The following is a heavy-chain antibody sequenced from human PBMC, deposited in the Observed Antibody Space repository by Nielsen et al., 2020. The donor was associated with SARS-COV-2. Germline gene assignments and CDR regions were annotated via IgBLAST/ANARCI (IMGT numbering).Heavy chain of an antibody. D-gene: IGHD4-23*01. V-gene: IGHV3-74*01. J-gene: IGHJ4*02. CDR3: ANSPKTPAGIRETDDFFAY. Sequence: GESLKISCSASGFTFSTYCVHWVRQAPGKGLVWVSRINGDGSSTSYADSLKGRFTISRDNAKNTLYLQMNSLRVEDTAVYYCANSPKTPAGIRETDDFFAYWGQGTLVTVSS. CDR2: INGDGSST. CDR1: GFTFSTYC.